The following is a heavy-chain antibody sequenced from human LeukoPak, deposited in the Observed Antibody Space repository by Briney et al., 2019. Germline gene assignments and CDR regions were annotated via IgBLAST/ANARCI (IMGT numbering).Heavy chain of an antibody. CDR2: ISSSGSTI. J-gene: IGHJ4*02. Sequence: GGTLRLSCAASGFTFSSYEMNWVRQAPGKGLEWVSYISSSGSTIYYADSVKGRFTISRDNAKNSLYLQMNSLRAEDTAVYYCARELYCSGGSCYSDLDYWGQGTLVTVSS. CDR3: ARELYCSGGSCYSDLDY. D-gene: IGHD2-15*01. V-gene: IGHV3-48*03. CDR1: GFTFSSYE.